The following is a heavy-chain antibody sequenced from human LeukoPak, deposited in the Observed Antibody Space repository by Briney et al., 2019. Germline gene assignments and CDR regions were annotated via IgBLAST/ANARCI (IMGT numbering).Heavy chain of an antibody. CDR2: IYHSGST. V-gene: IGHV4-38-2*02. Sequence: SETLSLTCTVSGYSISSGYYWGWIRQPPGKGLEWIGSIYHSGSTYYNPSLKSRVTISVDTSKNQFSLKLSSVTAADTAVYYCARYSSSVDAFDIWGQGTMVTVSS. J-gene: IGHJ3*02. D-gene: IGHD6-13*01. CDR3: ARYSSSVDAFDI. CDR1: GYSISSGYY.